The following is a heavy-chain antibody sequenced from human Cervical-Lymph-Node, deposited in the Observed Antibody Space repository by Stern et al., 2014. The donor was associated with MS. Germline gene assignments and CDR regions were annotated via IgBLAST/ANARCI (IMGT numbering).Heavy chain of an antibody. CDR3: ARGMATINDAFDI. CDR2: IDPSGGST. J-gene: IGHJ3*02. CDR1: GDTFTSYY. Sequence: QLVQSGAEVKKPGASVKVSCKASGDTFTSYYMHWVRQAPGQGLEWMGIIDPSGGSTSYAQKFQGRVTMTRDTSTSTVYMELSSLRSEDTAVYYCARGMATINDAFDIWGQGTMVTVSS. D-gene: IGHD5-24*01. V-gene: IGHV1-46*01.